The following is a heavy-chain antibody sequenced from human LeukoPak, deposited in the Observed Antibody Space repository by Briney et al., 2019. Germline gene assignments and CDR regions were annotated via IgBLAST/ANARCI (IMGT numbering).Heavy chain of an antibody. CDR1: GFTFDDYA. V-gene: IGHV3-9*01. CDR3: AKDIGPYGVIAFDY. Sequence: SLRLSCAASGFTFDDYAMHWVRQAPGKGLEWVSGISWNSGSIGYADSVKGRFTISRDNAKNSLYLQMSSLRTEDTALYYCAKDIGPYGVIAFDYWGQGTLLTASS. D-gene: IGHD2/OR15-2a*01. CDR2: ISWNSGSI. J-gene: IGHJ4*02.